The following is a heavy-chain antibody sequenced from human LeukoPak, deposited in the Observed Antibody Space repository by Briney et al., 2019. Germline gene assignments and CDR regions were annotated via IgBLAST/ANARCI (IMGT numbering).Heavy chain of an antibody. V-gene: IGHV4-34*01. Sequence: SETLPLTCAVYGGSFSGYYWSWIRQPPGKGLEWIGSIYYSGSTYYHPSLKSRVTISVDTSKNQFSLKLSSVTAADTAVYYCARDRSGHIYGRFDSWGPGALVTVSS. CDR1: GGSFSGYY. CDR3: ARDRSGHIYGRFDS. D-gene: IGHD5-18*01. J-gene: IGHJ4*02. CDR2: IYYSGST.